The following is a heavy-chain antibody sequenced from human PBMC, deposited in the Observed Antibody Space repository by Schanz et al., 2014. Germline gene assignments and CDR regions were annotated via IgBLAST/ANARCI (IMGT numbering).Heavy chain of an antibody. CDR3: ARDKGGYYPFDY. CDR1: GFTFSSYA. Sequence: EVQLLESGGGLVQPGGSLRLSCAVSGFTFSSYAMSWVRQAPGRGLEWVSSISWNSGSVAYADSVKGRFTISRDNAKNSLYLQMNSLRAEDTAVYYCARDKGGYYPFDYWGQGTLVTVSS. V-gene: IGHV3-48*04. CDR2: ISWNSGSV. D-gene: IGHD3-3*01. J-gene: IGHJ4*02.